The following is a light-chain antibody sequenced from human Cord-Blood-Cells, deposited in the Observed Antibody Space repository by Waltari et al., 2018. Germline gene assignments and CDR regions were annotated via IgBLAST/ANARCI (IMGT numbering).Light chain of an antibody. CDR3: QQSYSTPFT. CDR1: QSISSY. Sequence: DIQITQSPSSLSASVADRVTITCLASQSISSYLNWYQQKPGKAPKLLIYSASSLQSGVPSRFSGSGSGTDFTLTISSLQPEDFATYYCQQSYSTPFTFGPGTKVDIK. CDR2: SAS. J-gene: IGKJ3*01. V-gene: IGKV1-39*01.